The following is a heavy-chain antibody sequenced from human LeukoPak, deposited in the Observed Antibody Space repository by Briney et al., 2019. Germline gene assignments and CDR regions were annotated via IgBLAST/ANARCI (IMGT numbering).Heavy chain of an antibody. Sequence: GRSLRLSCAASGFTFSSYAMHWVRQAPGKGLEWVAVISYDGSNKYYADSVKGRFTISRDNSKNTLYLQMNSLRAEDTAVYYCARDRPPYTNWFDPWGQGTLVTVSS. CDR3: ARDRPPYTNWFDP. J-gene: IGHJ5*02. V-gene: IGHV3-30*04. D-gene: IGHD5-18*01. CDR2: ISYDGSNK. CDR1: GFTFSSYA.